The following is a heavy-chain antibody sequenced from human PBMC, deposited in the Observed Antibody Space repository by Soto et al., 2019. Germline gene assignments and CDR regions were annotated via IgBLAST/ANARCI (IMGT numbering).Heavy chain of an antibody. D-gene: IGHD3-16*02. V-gene: IGHV4-34*01. CDR3: ARGLFFNYVWGSYRSHYYFDY. J-gene: IGHJ4*02. CDR1: GGSFSGYY. CDR2: INHSGST. Sequence: SETLSLTCAVYGGSFSGYYWSWIRQPPGKGLEWIGEINHSGSTNYNPSLKSRVTISVDTSKNQFSLKLSSVTAADTAVYYCARGLFFNYVWGSYRSHYYFDYWGQGTLVTVSS.